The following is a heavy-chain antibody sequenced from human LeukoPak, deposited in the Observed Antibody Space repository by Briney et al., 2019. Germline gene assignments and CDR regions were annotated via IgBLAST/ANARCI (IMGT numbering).Heavy chain of an antibody. J-gene: IGHJ4*02. V-gene: IGHV4-34*01. CDR3: AKDDVALVWIEYHGYYFDY. CDR2: INHSGST. Sequence: PSETLSLTCAVYGGSFSGYYWSWIRQPPGKGLEWIGEINHSGSTNYNPSLKSRVTISVDTSKNQFSPKLSSVTAADTAVYYCAKDDVALVWIEYHGYYFDYWGQGTLVTVSS. CDR1: GGSFSGYY. D-gene: IGHD2-2*01.